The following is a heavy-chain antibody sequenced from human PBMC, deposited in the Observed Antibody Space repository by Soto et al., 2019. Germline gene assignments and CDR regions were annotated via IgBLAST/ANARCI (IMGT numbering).Heavy chain of an antibody. CDR2: IYHSGST. V-gene: IGHV4-4*02. CDR3: ARDTAYCTNGVCYKDYGMDV. D-gene: IGHD2-8*01. Sequence: QVQLQESGPGLVKPSGTLSLTCAVSGGSISSSNWWSWVRQPPGKGLEWIGEIYHSGSTNYNPSLKSRVTISVDKSKNQFSLKLSSVTAADTAVYYCARDTAYCTNGVCYKDYGMDVWGQGTTVTVSS. CDR1: GGSISSSNW. J-gene: IGHJ6*02.